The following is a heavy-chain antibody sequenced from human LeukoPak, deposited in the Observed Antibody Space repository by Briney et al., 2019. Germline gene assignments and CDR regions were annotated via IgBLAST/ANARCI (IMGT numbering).Heavy chain of an antibody. CDR2: IYPGDSDT. J-gene: IGHJ4*02. Sequence: KSGESLKISCKGSGYSFTSYWIGWVRQMPGKGLEWMGIIYPGDSDTRYSPSFQGQVTISADKSISTAYLQWSSLKASDTAMYYCARPDSSSRLGAHHPFDYWGQGTLVTVSS. CDR1: GYSFTSYW. V-gene: IGHV5-51*01. D-gene: IGHD6-13*01. CDR3: ARPDSSSRLGAHHPFDY.